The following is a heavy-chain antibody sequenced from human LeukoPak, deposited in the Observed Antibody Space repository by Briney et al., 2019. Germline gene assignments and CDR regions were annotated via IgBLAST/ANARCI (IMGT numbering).Heavy chain of an antibody. CDR2: ISGDGGST. D-gene: IGHD2-2*01. J-gene: IGHJ5*02. V-gene: IGHV3-43*02. CDR1: GFTFDDYA. Sequence: GGSLRHSCAASGFTFDDYAMHWVRQAPGKGLEWVSLISGDGGSTYYADSVKGRFTISRDNSKNSLYLQMNSLRTEDTALYYCAKGPNPYCSSTSCYAPWGQGTLVTVSS. CDR3: AKGPNPYCSSTSCYAP.